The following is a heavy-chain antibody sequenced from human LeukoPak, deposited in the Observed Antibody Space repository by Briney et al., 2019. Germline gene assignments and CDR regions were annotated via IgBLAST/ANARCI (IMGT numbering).Heavy chain of an antibody. J-gene: IGHJ4*02. CDR3: ARGGSAAKGSSRRYFDY. CDR1: GGSFSGYY. Sequence: SETLSLTCAVYGGSFSGYYWSWIRQPPGKGLEWIGEINHSGSTNYNPSLKSRVTISVDTSKNQFSLKLSSVTAADRAVYYCARGGSAAKGSSRRYFDYWGQGNLVTVSS. V-gene: IGHV4-34*01. CDR2: INHSGST. D-gene: IGHD6-6*01.